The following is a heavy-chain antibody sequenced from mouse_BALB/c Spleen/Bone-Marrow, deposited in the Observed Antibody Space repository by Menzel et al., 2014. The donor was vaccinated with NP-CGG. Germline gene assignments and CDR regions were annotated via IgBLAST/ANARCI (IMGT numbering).Heavy chain of an antibody. D-gene: IGHD5-1-1*01. CDR1: GFNIKDTY. V-gene: IGHV14-3*02. CDR3: ARNTQFAY. J-gene: IGHJ3*01. Sequence: VQLQQPGAELAKPGASVKLSCTASGFNIKDTYMHWVKQRPEQGLEWIGRIDPANGNTKYDPKFQGKATITADTSSNTAYLQLSSLTSEDTAVYYCARNTQFAYWGQGTLVTVSA. CDR2: IDPANGNT.